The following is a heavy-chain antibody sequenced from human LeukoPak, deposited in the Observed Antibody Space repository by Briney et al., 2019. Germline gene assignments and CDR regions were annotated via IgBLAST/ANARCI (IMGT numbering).Heavy chain of an antibody. D-gene: IGHD3-10*02. Sequence: GGSLRLSCAASGFTFDDYDMTWVRQAPGKGLEWVSGINWNGGSTGYADSVKGRFIISRDNAKNSLYLQMNSLRAEDTAVYYCAELGITMIGGVWGKGTTVTISS. CDR2: INWNGGST. CDR1: GFTFDDYD. CDR3: AELGITMIGGV. J-gene: IGHJ6*04. V-gene: IGHV3-20*04.